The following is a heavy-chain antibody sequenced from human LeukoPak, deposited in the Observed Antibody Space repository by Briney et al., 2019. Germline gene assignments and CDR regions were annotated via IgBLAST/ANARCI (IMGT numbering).Heavy chain of an antibody. V-gene: IGHV1-3*03. CDR2: INAGNGNT. D-gene: IGHD3-22*01. Sequence: GASVKVSCKASGYSFTTYVMYWVRQAPGQRLEWMGWINAGNGNTKYSQEFQGRVTITRDTSASTAYLELISLRSEDMAVYYCARGNYYDSSGLRILDYWGQGTLVTVSS. CDR1: GYSFTTYV. J-gene: IGHJ4*02. CDR3: ARGNYYDSSGLRILDY.